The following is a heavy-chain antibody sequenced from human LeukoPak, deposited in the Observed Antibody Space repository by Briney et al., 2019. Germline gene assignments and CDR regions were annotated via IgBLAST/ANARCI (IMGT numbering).Heavy chain of an antibody. D-gene: IGHD3-10*01. V-gene: IGHV4-38-2*01. CDR1: GYSISSGYY. CDR2: IYHSGST. J-gene: IGHJ4*02. Sequence: KPSETLSLTCAVSGYSISSGYYWGWIRQPPGKGLEWIGSIYHSGSTYYNPSLKSRVTISVDTSKNQFSLKLSSVTAADTAVYYCARGSITMVRGVIITSDIFDYWGQGTLVTVSS. CDR3: ARGSITMVRGVIITSDIFDY.